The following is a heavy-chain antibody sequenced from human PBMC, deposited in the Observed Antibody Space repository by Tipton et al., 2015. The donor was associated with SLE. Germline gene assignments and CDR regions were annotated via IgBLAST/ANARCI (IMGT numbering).Heavy chain of an antibody. CDR3: AKDLLYYYGSGSYSAFDI. CDR2: ISSSGYYI. J-gene: IGHJ3*02. Sequence: SLRLSCAASGFTFHRYTMNWVRQAPGRGLEWVSAISSSGYYIFYSDSVKGRFTISRDNRETSLYLQMNSLRAEDTALYYCAKDLLYYYGSGSYSAFDIWGQGTMVTVSS. D-gene: IGHD3-10*01. V-gene: IGHV3-21*04. CDR1: GFTFHRYT.